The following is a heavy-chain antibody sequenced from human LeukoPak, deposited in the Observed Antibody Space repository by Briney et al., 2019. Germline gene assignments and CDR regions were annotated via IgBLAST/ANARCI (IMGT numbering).Heavy chain of an antibody. Sequence: SETLSLTCAVYGGSFSGYYWSWIRQPPGKGLEWIGEINHSGSTNYNPSLKSRVTISVDTSKNQFSLKLSSVTAADTAVYYCARDVELELRDYWGQGTLVTVSS. CDR3: ARDVELELRDY. J-gene: IGHJ4*02. D-gene: IGHD1-7*01. CDR1: GGSFSGYY. CDR2: INHSGST. V-gene: IGHV4-34*01.